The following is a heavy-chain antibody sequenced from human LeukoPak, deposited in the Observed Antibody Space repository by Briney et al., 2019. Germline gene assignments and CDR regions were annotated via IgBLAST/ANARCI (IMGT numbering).Heavy chain of an antibody. J-gene: IGHJ5*02. CDR2: IYYSGST. Sequence: SETLSLTCTVSGGSISSSSYYWGWIRQPPGKGLEWIGSIYYSGSTYYNPSLKSRVTISVDTSKNQFSLKLSSVTAADTAVYYCARDRSSSSWYRAVGVEFDPWGQGTLVTVSS. V-gene: IGHV4-39*07. CDR1: GGSISSSSYY. CDR3: ARDRSSSSWYRAVGVEFDP. D-gene: IGHD6-13*01.